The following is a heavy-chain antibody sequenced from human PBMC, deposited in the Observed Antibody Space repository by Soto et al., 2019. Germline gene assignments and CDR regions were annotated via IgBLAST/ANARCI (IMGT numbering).Heavy chain of an antibody. D-gene: IGHD2-15*01. J-gene: IGHJ5*02. CDR1: GGSISSGGYY. V-gene: IGHV4-31*03. CDR3: ARDAADGSGGSCYGVGWFDP. Sequence: QVQLQESGPGLVKPSQTLSLTCPVSGGSISSGGYYWSWIRQHPRKGLEWIGYIYYSGSTYYNRSLKSRVTISVDTAKSQFSLKLSCVTAADTAVYYCARDAADGSGGSCYGVGWFDPWGEGTLVTVSS. CDR2: IYYSGST.